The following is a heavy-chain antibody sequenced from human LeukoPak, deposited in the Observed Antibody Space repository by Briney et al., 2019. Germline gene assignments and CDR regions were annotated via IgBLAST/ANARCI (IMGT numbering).Heavy chain of an antibody. J-gene: IGHJ4*02. D-gene: IGHD3-22*01. CDR2: ISGSGGST. Sequence: GGSLRLSCAASGFTFSSYWMSWVRQAPGKGLEWVSAISGSGGSTYYADSVKGRFTISRDNSKNTLYLQMNSLRAEDTAVYYCAKDLITMIVVVTLSPFDYWGQGTLVTVSS. CDR3: AKDLITMIVVVTLSPFDY. CDR1: GFTFSSYW. V-gene: IGHV3-23*01.